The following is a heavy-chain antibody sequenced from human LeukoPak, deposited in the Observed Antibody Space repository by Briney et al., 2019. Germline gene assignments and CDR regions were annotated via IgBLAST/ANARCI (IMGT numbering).Heavy chain of an antibody. CDR2: FYPADSDT. CDR1: GYIFITYW. D-gene: IGHD3-10*01. V-gene: IGHV5-51*01. J-gene: IGHJ3*02. CDR3: ARLKFGSGSTNAFDI. Sequence: GESLKISCKGSGYIFITYWIGWVRQMPGKGLEWMGIFYPADSDTRYRPSFQGLVTISADKSITTAYLQWSSLKASDTAMYYCARLKFGSGSTNAFDIWGQGTMVTVSS.